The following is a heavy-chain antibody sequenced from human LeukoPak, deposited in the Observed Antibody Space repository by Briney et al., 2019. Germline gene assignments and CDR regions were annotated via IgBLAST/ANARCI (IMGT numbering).Heavy chain of an antibody. Sequence: ASVKVSCKASGYTFTGYGINWVRQAPGQGLEWMGIINPSGGSTSHAQKFQGRVTMTRDTSTSTVYMELSSLRSEDTAVYYCARDPGTYYYDSSGLRPGTFDIWGQGTMVTVSS. D-gene: IGHD3-22*01. CDR2: INPSGGST. J-gene: IGHJ3*02. CDR3: ARDPGTYYYDSSGLRPGTFDI. V-gene: IGHV1-46*01. CDR1: GYTFTGYG.